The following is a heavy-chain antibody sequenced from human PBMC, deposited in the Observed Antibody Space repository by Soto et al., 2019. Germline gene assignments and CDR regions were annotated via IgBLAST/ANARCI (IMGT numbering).Heavy chain of an antibody. Sequence: QVQLVQSGVEVKKPGASVKVSCQASGYTFTNYGITWLRQAPGQGLEWMGWVSAYNRNTNYAQRFQARVTMTTDTSTRTVYMELRNLKSDDTAIYFCARERQYEPLLYWGQGTLVTVSS. J-gene: IGHJ4*02. V-gene: IGHV1-18*01. CDR1: GYTFTNYG. CDR2: VSAYNRNT. D-gene: IGHD2-2*01. CDR3: ARERQYEPLLY.